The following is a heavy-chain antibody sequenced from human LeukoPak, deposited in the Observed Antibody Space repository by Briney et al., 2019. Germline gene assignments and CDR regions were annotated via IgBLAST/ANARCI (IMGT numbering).Heavy chain of an antibody. Sequence: ASVKVSCKASGGTFSSYAISWVRQTPGQGLEWMGRIIPILGIANYAQKFQGRVTITADKSTSTAYMELSSLRSEDTAVYYCARVGDWNYGYWGQGTLVTVSS. CDR1: GGTFSSYA. D-gene: IGHD1-7*01. CDR3: ARVGDWNYGY. V-gene: IGHV1-69*04. J-gene: IGHJ4*02. CDR2: IIPILGIA.